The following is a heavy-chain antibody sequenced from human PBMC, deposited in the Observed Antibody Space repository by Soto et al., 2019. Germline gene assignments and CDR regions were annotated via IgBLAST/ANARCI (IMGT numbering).Heavy chain of an antibody. CDR3: ARDNHDFWSGYRWFDP. CDR1: GASITSSNW. Sequence: PSETLSLTCAVSGASITSSNWWSWVRQPPGKGLEWIGKIYHSGDTYYTPSLKSRVTMSLDRSKNQFSLRLSSVTAADTAVYYCARDNHDFWSGYRWFDPWGQGTLVTVSS. J-gene: IGHJ5*02. V-gene: IGHV4-4*02. D-gene: IGHD3-3*01. CDR2: IYHSGDT.